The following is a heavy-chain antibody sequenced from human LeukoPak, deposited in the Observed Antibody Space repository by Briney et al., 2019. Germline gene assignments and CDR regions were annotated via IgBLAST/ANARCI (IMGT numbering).Heavy chain of an antibody. D-gene: IGHD3-3*01. CDR2: IYSSGST. V-gene: IGHV4-39*01. J-gene: IGHJ6*02. CDR3: ARIYDFWSGLRGYYYGMDV. CDR1: GGPISSSSYY. Sequence: PSETLSLTCTVSGGPISSSSYYWGWIRQPPGKGLEWIGSIYSSGSTYYNPSLKSRVTISVDTSKNQFSLKLSSVTAADTAVYYCARIYDFWSGLRGYYYGMDVWGQGTTVTVSS.